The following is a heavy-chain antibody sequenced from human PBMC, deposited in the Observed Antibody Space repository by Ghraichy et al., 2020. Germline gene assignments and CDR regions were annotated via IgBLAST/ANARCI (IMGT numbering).Heavy chain of an antibody. J-gene: IGHJ6*02. D-gene: IGHD3-3*01. CDR3: ARVGVTYYYYGMDV. CDR2: IYSGGST. CDR1: GFTVSSNY. V-gene: IGHV3-53*01. Sequence: GESLNISCAASGFTVSSNYMSWVRQAPGKGLEWVSVIYSGGSTYYADSVKGRFTISRDNSKNTLYLQMNSLRAEDTAVYYCARVGVTYYYYGMDVWGQGTTVTVSS.